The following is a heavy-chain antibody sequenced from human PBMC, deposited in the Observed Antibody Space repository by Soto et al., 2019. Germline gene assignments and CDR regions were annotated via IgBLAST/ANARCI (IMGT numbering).Heavy chain of an antibody. J-gene: IGHJ6*03. CDR2: IYYSGST. CDR3: AGCSGGSCYPRPIYYYYYMDV. CDR1: GGSISSYY. V-gene: IGHV4-59*08. Sequence: SETLSLTCTVSGGSISSYYWSWIRQPPGKGLEWIGYIYYSGSTNYNPSLKSRVTISVDTSKNQFSLKLSSVTAADTAVYYCAGCSGGSCYPRPIYYYYYMDVWGKGTTVTVSS. D-gene: IGHD2-15*01.